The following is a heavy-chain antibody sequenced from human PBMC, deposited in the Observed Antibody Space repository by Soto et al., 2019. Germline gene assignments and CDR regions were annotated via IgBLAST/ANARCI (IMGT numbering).Heavy chain of an antibody. Sequence: PGGSLRLSCAASGFTFDDYAMHWVRQAPGKGLEWVSGISWNSGSIGYADSVKGRFTISRDNAKNSLYLQMNSLRAEDTALYYCAPGLGELSSSELHNWFDPWGQGTLVTVLL. V-gene: IGHV3-9*01. CDR3: APGLGELSSSELHNWFDP. CDR1: GFTFDDYA. D-gene: IGHD3-16*02. J-gene: IGHJ5*02. CDR2: ISWNSGSI.